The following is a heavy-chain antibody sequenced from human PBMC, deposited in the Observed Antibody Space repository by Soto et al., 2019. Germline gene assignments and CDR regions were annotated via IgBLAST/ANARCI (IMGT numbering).Heavy chain of an antibody. J-gene: IGHJ4*02. V-gene: IGHV3-23*01. CDR2: IGDTGAKT. D-gene: IGHD1-20*01. CDR1: GFTFSSYV. CDR3: AKSQGRYYWNPADC. Sequence: EVQVLESGGGLVQPGGSLRLSCAASGFTFSSYVMTWVRQAPGKGQEWVSGIGDTGAKTYYADSVKGRFTISRDNSKNTVFLQMNSVRAEDTALYYCAKSQGRYYWNPADCWGQGTLVTVSS.